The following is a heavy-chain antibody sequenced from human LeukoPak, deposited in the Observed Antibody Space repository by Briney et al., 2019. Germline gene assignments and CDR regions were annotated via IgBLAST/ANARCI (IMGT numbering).Heavy chain of an antibody. J-gene: IGHJ4*02. CDR3: ARGSYSSNWYQFDY. CDR1: GFTFSSYW. Sequence: GGSLRLSCAASGFTFSSYWMSWVRQAPGKGLEWVANIKQDGSEKYYVDSVKGRFTISRDNAKNSLYLQMNSLRAEDTALYYCARGSYSSNWYQFDYWGQGTLVTVSS. D-gene: IGHD6-13*01. V-gene: IGHV3-7*01. CDR2: IKQDGSEK.